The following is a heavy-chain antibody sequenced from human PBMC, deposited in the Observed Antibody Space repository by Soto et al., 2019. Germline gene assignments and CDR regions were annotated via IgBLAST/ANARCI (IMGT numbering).Heavy chain of an antibody. CDR3: GRGSSDSDGILRVDY. CDR1: GFTFSDYY. J-gene: IGHJ4*02. D-gene: IGHD2-2*01. Sequence: VQLVESGGGLVTPGGSLRLSCAASGFTFSDYYMGWVRQAPGKGLEWVSVIYSGGNTYYADSVKGRFSMSRDKSKNTLFLQMNGLRAEDTAVYYCGRGSSDSDGILRVDYWGQGTLVTVSS. CDR2: IYSGGNT. V-gene: IGHV3-66*01.